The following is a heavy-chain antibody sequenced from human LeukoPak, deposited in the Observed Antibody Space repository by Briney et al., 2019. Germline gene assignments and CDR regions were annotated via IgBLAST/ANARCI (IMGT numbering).Heavy chain of an antibody. CDR1: GFTFSSYA. D-gene: IGHD6-13*01. J-gene: IGHJ4*02. Sequence: GGSLRLSCAASGFTFSSYAMSWVRQAPGKGLEWVAVISYDGSNKYYADSVKGRFTISRDNSKNTLYLQMNSLRAEDTAVYYCAKDWGIAAAGYFDYWGQGTLVTVSS. V-gene: IGHV3-30*18. CDR3: AKDWGIAAAGYFDY. CDR2: ISYDGSNK.